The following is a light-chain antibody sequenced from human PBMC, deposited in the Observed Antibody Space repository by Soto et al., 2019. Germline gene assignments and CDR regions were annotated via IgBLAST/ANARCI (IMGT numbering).Light chain of an antibody. CDR1: QSIASH. V-gene: IGKV3-15*01. CDR3: QQYYDWPIT. J-gene: IGKJ5*01. Sequence: EIVLTQSPVTLSLSPGERASLSCRASQSIASHLAWYQQKPGQAPRLLIYGASTRATGIPARFSGSGSGTEFTLTISSLQSEDFAIYYCQQYYDWPITFGQGTRLEIK. CDR2: GAS.